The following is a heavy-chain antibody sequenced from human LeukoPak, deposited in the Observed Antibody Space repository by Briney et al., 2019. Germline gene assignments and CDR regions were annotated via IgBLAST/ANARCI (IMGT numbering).Heavy chain of an antibody. Sequence: PSETLSLTCAVYGGSFSGYYWSWIRQPPGKGLEWIGEINHSGSTNYNPSLKSRVTISVDTSKNQFSLKLSSVTAADTAVYYCARGGRKTYYYDSSGYTLYYFDYWGQGTLVTVSS. CDR2: INHSGST. J-gene: IGHJ4*02. CDR1: GGSFSGYY. V-gene: IGHV4-34*01. CDR3: ARGGRKTYYYDSSGYTLYYFDY. D-gene: IGHD3-22*01.